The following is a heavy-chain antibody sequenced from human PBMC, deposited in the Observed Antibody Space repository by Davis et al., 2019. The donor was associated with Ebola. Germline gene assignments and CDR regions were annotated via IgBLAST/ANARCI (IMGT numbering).Heavy chain of an antibody. J-gene: IGHJ5*01. D-gene: IGHD3-10*01. CDR3: ARSNYGSGSYDS. CDR2: IHYSGDT. CDR1: GASISSSSKY. V-gene: IGHV4-61*05. Sequence: MPSETLSLTCTVSGASISSSSKYWGWIRQPPGKGLEWIGYIHYSGDTKSNTALKSRVTISVDTSKNQFSLKLNSVTAADTAVFYCARSNYGSGSYDSWGQGALVTVSS.